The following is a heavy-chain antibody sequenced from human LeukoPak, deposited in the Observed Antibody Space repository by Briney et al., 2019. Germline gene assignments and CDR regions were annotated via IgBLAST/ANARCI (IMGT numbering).Heavy chain of an antibody. CDR1: GGSISSDY. CDR3: AKHRRLDP. CDR2: IYYSGST. V-gene: IGHV4-59*08. J-gene: IGHJ5*02. Sequence: SETLSLTCSVSGGSISSDYWSWLRQPPGKGLEWIGDIYYSGSTKYNPSLQNRVTISVDASKKQFSVKLTSVTAADTAVYYCAKHRRLDPWGQGTLVTVSS.